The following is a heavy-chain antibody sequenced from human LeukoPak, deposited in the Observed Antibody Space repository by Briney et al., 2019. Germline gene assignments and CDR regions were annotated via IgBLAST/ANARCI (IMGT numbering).Heavy chain of an antibody. CDR2: INVDGSSI. CDR1: GFTFSSYN. V-gene: IGHV3-74*01. Sequence: PGGSLRLSCAASGFTFSSYNLNWVRQAPGKGLEWVSRINVDGSSISYADSVKGRFTISRDNAKNTLYLQMSSLRAEDTAVYYCGRDSAVNRDYWGQGTLVTVSS. CDR3: GRDSAVNRDY. J-gene: IGHJ4*02. D-gene: IGHD1-14*01.